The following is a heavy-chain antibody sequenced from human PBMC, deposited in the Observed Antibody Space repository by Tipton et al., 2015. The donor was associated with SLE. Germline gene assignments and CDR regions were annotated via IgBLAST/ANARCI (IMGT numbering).Heavy chain of an antibody. CDR1: GGTFSSYA. J-gene: IGHJ4*02. V-gene: IGHV1-69*01. D-gene: IGHD3-16*01. Sequence: QSGAEVKMPGSSVKVSCKASGGTFSSYAFSWVRQAPGQGLEWMGAIIPIFGTPKYAQKFQGRVTITADESTSTAYMELSSLRSDDAAVYYCARVWGQSDYFDYWGQGTLVTVSS. CDR3: ARVWGQSDYFDY. CDR2: IIPIFGTP.